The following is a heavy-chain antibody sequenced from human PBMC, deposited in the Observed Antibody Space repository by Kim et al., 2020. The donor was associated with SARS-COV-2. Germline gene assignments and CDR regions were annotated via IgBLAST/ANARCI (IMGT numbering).Heavy chain of an antibody. V-gene: IGHV1-24*01. J-gene: IGHJ4*02. D-gene: IGHD4-17*01. Sequence: KFQGRVTMTEDTSTDTAYMELSSLRSEDTAVYYCATEAIPHSVTTLPTDYWGQGTLVTVSS. CDR3: ATEAIPHSVTTLPTDY.